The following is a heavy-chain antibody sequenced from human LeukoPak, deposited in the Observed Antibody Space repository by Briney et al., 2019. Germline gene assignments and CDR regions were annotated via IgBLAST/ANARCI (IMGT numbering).Heavy chain of an antibody. J-gene: IGHJ4*02. D-gene: IGHD2-2*01. Sequence: PSETLSLTCTVSGYSISSGYYWGWIRQPPGKGLEWVGTIFHSGTTNYNPSLKSRVTMSVETPKNQFSLMLTSVTAADTALYYCVRVGCGSTSCYSSFDCWGQGTLVTVSS. CDR3: VRVGCGSTSCYSSFDC. CDR2: IFHSGTT. CDR1: GYSISSGYY. V-gene: IGHV4-38-2*02.